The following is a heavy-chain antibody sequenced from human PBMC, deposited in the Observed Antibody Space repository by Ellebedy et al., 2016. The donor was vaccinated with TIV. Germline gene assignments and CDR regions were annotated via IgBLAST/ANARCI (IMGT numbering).Heavy chain of an antibody. D-gene: IGHD6-19*01. CDR2: IRQDGSGK. CDR1: GFTFSSYW. CDR3: ARGTNTRAQWLVDFDY. Sequence: GESLKISCAASGFTFSSYWMTWVRQAPGKGLEWVANIRQDGSGKYYVDSVKGRFTISRSNAKNSLYLQMNSLRAEDTAVYYCARGTNTRAQWLVDFDYWGQGTLVTVSS. V-gene: IGHV3-7*01. J-gene: IGHJ4*02.